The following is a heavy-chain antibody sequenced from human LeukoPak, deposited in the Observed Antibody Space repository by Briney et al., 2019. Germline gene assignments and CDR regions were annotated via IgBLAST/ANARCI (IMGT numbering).Heavy chain of an antibody. D-gene: IGHD4-17*01. CDR2: ISSSGGTI. J-gene: IGHJ4*02. CDR3: AFRSTVTSFLY. CDR1: GFTFSDYY. Sequence: PGGSLRLSCAASGFTFSDYYMSWIRQAPGKGLECVSYISSSGGTIYYADSVKGRFTISRDNAKNSLYLQMNSLRAEDTAIYCAFRSTVTSFLYWGQGTLVTVSS. V-gene: IGHV3-11*04.